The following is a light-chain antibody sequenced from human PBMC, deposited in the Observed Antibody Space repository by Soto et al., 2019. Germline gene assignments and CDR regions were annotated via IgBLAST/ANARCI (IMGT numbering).Light chain of an antibody. V-gene: IGLV2-8*01. Sequence: QSALTQPPSASGSPGQSVTISCTGTSSDVGGYNYVSWYRQHPGKAPQLIIYDVNKRPSGVPDRFSGSKSGNTASLTVSGLQAEDEADYFCNSYGGTNNYVVFGGGPKLTV. CDR3: NSYGGTNNYVV. J-gene: IGLJ2*01. CDR1: SSDVGGYNY. CDR2: DVN.